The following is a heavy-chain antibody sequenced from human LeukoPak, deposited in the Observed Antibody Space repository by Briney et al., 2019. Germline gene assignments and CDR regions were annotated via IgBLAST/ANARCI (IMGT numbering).Heavy chain of an antibody. CDR2: IWYDGSNK. V-gene: IGHV3-33*08. CDR1: GFTFSSYG. J-gene: IGHJ4*02. CDR3: ARDGIVVVPAAQPFDY. D-gene: IGHD2-2*01. Sequence: RAGGSLRLSCAASGFTFSSYGMHWVRQAPGKGLEWVAVIWYDGSNKYYADSVKGRFTISRDNSKNTLYLQMNSLRAEDTAVYYCARDGIVVVPAAQPFDYWGQGTLVTVSS.